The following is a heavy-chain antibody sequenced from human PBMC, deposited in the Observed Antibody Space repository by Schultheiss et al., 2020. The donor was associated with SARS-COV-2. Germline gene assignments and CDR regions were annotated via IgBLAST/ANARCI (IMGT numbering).Heavy chain of an antibody. CDR2: IYYSGST. V-gene: IGHV4-39*01. Sequence: SETLSLTCTVSGGSISSSSYYWGWIRQPPGKGLEWIGSIYYSGSTYYNPSLKSRVTISVDTSKNQFSLKLSSVTAADTAVYYCATLGNFSYYYYGMDVWGQGTTVTVSS. J-gene: IGHJ6*02. D-gene: IGHD7-27*01. CDR1: GGSISSSSYY. CDR3: ATLGNFSYYYYGMDV.